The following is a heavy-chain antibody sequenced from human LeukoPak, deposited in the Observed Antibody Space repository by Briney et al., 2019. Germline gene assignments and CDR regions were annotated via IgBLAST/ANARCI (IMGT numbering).Heavy chain of an antibody. CDR3: ANTHLYDVLTGFRRAGFGY. D-gene: IGHD3-9*01. V-gene: IGHV3-66*01. CDR2: LYSGGST. Sequence: GGSLRLSCAVSGFAVSSTYMSWVRQAPGKGLEWFSVLYSGGSTYYADYVQGRFTISRDNSKNTLYLQMNSLRAEDTAVYYCANTHLYDVLTGFRRAGFGYWGQGTLVTVSS. CDR1: GFAVSSTY. J-gene: IGHJ4*02.